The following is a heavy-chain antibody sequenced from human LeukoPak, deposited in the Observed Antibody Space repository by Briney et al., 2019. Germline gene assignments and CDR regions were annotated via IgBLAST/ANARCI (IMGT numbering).Heavy chain of an antibody. V-gene: IGHV3-74*01. Sequence: GGSLRLSCAASGITFGNNWMHWARQGPGKGLVWISRINSDGGGAIYADSVKGRFTVSRDNAKNTLYLQMNSLRAEDTAVYYCARDVPHNWFDTWGQGTLVTVSS. CDR1: GITFGNNW. CDR2: INSDGGGA. CDR3: ARDVPHNWFDT. J-gene: IGHJ5*02.